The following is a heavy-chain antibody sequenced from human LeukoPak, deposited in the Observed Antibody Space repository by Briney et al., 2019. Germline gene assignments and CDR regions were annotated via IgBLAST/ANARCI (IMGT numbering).Heavy chain of an antibody. CDR3: AKDYSGSYSRAFQH. V-gene: IGHV3-30*02. CDR2: IRYDGSNK. D-gene: IGHD1-26*01. Sequence: PGGSLRLSCAASGFTFSSYGMHWVRQAPGKGLEWVAFIRYDGSNKYYADSVKGRFTISRDNSKNTLYLQMNSLSAEDTAVYYCAKDYSGSYSRAFQHWGQGTLVTVSS. CDR1: GFTFSSYG. J-gene: IGHJ1*01.